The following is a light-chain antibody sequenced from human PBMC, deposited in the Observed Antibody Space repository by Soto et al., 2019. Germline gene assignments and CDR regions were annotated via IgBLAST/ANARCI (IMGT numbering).Light chain of an antibody. Sequence: EIVVTKSPATLSLSPGERATLSCRASQSVSSYLSFYQQKPGQAPRLLIYGASTRATGSPARFSGSGSGTEFTLTISSLQSEDFAVYYCQPYNNFLLLTFGHGAQVDI. CDR2: GAS. CDR1: QSVSSY. CDR3: QPYNNFLLLT. V-gene: IGKV3D-15*01. J-gene: IGKJ1*01.